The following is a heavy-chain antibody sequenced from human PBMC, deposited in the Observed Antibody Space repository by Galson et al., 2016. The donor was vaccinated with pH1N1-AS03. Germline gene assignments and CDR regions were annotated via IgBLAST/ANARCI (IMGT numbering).Heavy chain of an antibody. CDR1: GFTFSSYG. CDR2: ISVTWGST. D-gene: IGHD6-13*01. CDR3: AKDRSSWPPGWGSVDS. Sequence: SLRLSCATSGFTFSSYGMTWVRQAPGKGLEWVSSISVTWGSTYYADSGKGRFTISRDHSNNPMYLQMRSLRAEDTAVDYLAKDRSSWPPGWGSVDSWGQGTLVTVSS. J-gene: IGHJ4*02. V-gene: IGHV3-23*01.